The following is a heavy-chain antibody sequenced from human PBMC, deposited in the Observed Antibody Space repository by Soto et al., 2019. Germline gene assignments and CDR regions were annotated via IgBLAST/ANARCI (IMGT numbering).Heavy chain of an antibody. V-gene: IGHV4-61*01. D-gene: IGHD3-22*01. CDR2: IYYSGST. J-gene: IGHJ4*02. CDR1: GGSVSSGSYY. CDR3: ARELGSRYYDSSGYLFDY. Sequence: PSVTLSLTCTVSGGSVSSGSYYWSWIRQPPGKGLEWIGYIYYSGSTNYNPSLKSRVTISVDTSKNQFSLKLSSVTAADTAVYYFARELGSRYYDSSGYLFDYWGQGTLVTVSS.